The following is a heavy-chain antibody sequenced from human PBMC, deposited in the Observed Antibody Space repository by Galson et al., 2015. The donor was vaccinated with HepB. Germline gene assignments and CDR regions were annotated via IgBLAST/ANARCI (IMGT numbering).Heavy chain of an antibody. J-gene: IGHJ6*03. CDR2: ISAANGNT. V-gene: IGHV1-3*01. D-gene: IGHD1-26*01. CDR3: ARDRSFYHYHMDV. CDR1: GYTFEKHA. Sequence: VKVSCKASGYTFEKHAIHWVRQAPGQGPEWMGWISAANGNTLYSEKFEDRITITRDTSTTTVYMELSSLRSEDTAVYYCARDRSFYHYHMDVWGTGATVIVSS.